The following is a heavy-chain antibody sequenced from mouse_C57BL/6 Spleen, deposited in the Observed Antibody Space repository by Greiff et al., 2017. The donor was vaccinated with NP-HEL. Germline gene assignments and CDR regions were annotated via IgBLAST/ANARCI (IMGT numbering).Heavy chain of an antibody. V-gene: IGHV3-6*01. CDR3: ARDRSYYSNAWFAY. D-gene: IGHD2-5*01. Sequence: VQLQQSGPGLVKPSQSLSLTCSVTGYSITSGYYWNWIRQFPGNKLEWMGYISYDGSNNYNPSLKNRISITRDTSKNQFFLKLNSVTTEDTATYYCARDRSYYSNAWFAYWGQGTLVTVSA. J-gene: IGHJ3*01. CDR2: ISYDGSN. CDR1: GYSITSGYY.